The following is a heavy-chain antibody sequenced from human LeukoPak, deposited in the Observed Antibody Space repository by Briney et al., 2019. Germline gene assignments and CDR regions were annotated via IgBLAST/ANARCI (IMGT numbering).Heavy chain of an antibody. V-gene: IGHV1-69*13. Sequence: GASVKVSCKASGYTFTSYGISWVRQAPGQGLEWMGGIIPIFGTANYAQKFQGRVTITADESTSTAYMELSSLRSEDTAVYYCASGRTIVGATRTPDYWGQGTLVTVSS. D-gene: IGHD1-26*01. CDR1: GYTFTSYG. CDR3: ASGRTIVGATRTPDY. J-gene: IGHJ4*02. CDR2: IIPIFGTA.